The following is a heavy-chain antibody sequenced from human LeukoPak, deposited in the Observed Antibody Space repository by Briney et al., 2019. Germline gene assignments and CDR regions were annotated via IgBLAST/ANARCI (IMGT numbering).Heavy chain of an antibody. CDR2: IYSGGGT. D-gene: IGHD6-19*01. CDR1: GFTVSSNY. Sequence: GGSLRLSCAAPGFTVSSNYMSWVRQAPGKGLEWVSCIYSGGGTFYADSVKGRFTISRDNSKNTLYLQMSSLRAEDTAVYYCAKDTGTAAVAGTHFDYWGQGTLVTVSS. J-gene: IGHJ4*02. V-gene: IGHV3-53*01. CDR3: AKDTGTAAVAGTHFDY.